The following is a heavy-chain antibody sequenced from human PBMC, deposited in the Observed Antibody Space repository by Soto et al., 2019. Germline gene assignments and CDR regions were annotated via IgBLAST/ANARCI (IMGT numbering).Heavy chain of an antibody. CDR2: IIPIFGTA. Sequence: QVQLVQSGAEVKKPGSSVKGSCKASGGTFSSYSINWGRQAPGQGLEWMGEIIPIFGTANYAQKFQGRVTITADESTSTAYMELSSLRSEDTAVYYCARDGGRNSGGIDYWGQGTLVSVSS. CDR1: GGTFSSYS. V-gene: IGHV1-69*01. J-gene: IGHJ4*02. D-gene: IGHD1-26*01. CDR3: ARDGGRNSGGIDY.